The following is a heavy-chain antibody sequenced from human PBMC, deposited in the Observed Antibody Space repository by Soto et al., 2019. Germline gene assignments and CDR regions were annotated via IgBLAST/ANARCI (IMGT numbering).Heavy chain of an antibody. CDR3: AKDFRRYCSGTSCHYFDY. Sequence: PGGSLRLSCAASGLTFSSYAMSWVRQAPGKGLEWVSAISGSGGSTYYADSVKGRFTISRDNSKNTLYLQMNSLRAEDTAVYYCAKDFRRYCSGTSCHYFDYWGQGTLVTVSS. V-gene: IGHV3-23*01. J-gene: IGHJ4*02. CDR1: GLTFSSYA. D-gene: IGHD2-2*01. CDR2: ISGSGGST.